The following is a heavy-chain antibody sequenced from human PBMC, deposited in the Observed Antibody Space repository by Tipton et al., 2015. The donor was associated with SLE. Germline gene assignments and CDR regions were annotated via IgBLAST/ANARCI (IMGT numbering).Heavy chain of an antibody. D-gene: IGHD3-10*01. V-gene: IGHV4-39*07. CDR2: IYYSGST. CDR3: ARGVTEDRFIGESGA. J-gene: IGHJ5*02. Sequence: TLSLTCTVSGGSISSSSYYWGWIRQPPGKGLEWMGYIYYSGSTYYNPSLKSRVTISVDTSKNQFSLKLSSVTAADTAVYYCARGVTEDRFIGESGAWGQGTLVTVSS. CDR1: GGSISSSSYY.